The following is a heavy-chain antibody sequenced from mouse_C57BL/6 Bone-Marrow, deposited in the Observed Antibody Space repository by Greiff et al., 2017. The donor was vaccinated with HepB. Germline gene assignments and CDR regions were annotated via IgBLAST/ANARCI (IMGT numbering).Heavy chain of an antibody. D-gene: IGHD1-1*01. J-gene: IGHJ2*01. CDR3: ARMRFDYYDY. V-gene: IGHV5-17*01. CDR1: GFTFSDYG. Sequence: EVKLQESGGGLVKPGGSLKLSCAASGFTFSDYGMHWVRQAPEKGLEWVAYISSGSSTIYYADTVKGRFTISRDNAKNTLFLQMTSLRSEDTAMYYCARMRFDYYDYWGQGTTLTVSS. CDR2: ISSGSSTI.